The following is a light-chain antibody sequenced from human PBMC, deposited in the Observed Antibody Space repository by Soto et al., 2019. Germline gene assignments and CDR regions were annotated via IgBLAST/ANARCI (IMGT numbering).Light chain of an antibody. Sequence: EIVLTQSPGTLSLSPGERATLSCRASQSVSTYLVWYQQKPGQAPRILIYGASSRATGIPDRFSGSGSGTDFTLTISRLEPEDFAVYYCQQYGSSPLTFGGGSRVEFK. V-gene: IGKV3-20*01. CDR3: QQYGSSPLT. CDR1: QSVSTY. J-gene: IGKJ4*01. CDR2: GAS.